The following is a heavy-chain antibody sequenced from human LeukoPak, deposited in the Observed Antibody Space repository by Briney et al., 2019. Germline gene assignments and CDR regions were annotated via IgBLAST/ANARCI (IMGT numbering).Heavy chain of an antibody. J-gene: IGHJ6*04. Sequence: GESLKISCKGSGYIFPNYWIGWVRQMPGKGLEWMGFIYAGDSDTTYSPSFQGQVTISADKSINTVYLQWSNLKASDTATYYCARPRAPAIFGVVVSPSGVWGKGTTVTVSS. CDR3: ARPRAPAIFGVVVSPSGV. CDR1: GYIFPNYW. CDR2: IYAGDSDT. D-gene: IGHD3-3*01. V-gene: IGHV5-51*01.